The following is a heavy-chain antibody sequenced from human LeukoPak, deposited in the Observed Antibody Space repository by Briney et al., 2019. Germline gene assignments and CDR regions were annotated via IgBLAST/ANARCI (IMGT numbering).Heavy chain of an antibody. CDR2: ISSSSSYI. CDR3: AYDSSGTDAFDI. D-gene: IGHD3-22*01. V-gene: IGHV3-21*01. J-gene: IGHJ3*02. CDR1: GFTFSSYS. Sequence: GGSLRLSCAASGFTFSSYSMNWVRQAPGKGLEWVSSISSSSSYIYYADSVKGRFTISRDNSKNTLYLQMNSLRAEDTAVYYCAYDSSGTDAFDIWGQGTMVTASS.